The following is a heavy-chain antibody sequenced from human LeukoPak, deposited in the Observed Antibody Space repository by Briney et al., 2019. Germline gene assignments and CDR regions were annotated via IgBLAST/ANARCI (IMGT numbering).Heavy chain of an antibody. CDR3: ARDRGPRGYSGYDQFDY. D-gene: IGHD5-12*01. CDR2: IIPIFGTA. CDR1: GGTFSSYA. J-gene: IGHJ4*02. V-gene: IGHV1-69*13. Sequence: GASVKVSCKASGGTFSSYAISWVRQAPGQGLEWMGGIIPIFGTANYAQKFQGRVTITADESTSTAYMELSSLRSDDTAVYYCARDRGPRGYSGYDQFDYWGQGTLVTVSS.